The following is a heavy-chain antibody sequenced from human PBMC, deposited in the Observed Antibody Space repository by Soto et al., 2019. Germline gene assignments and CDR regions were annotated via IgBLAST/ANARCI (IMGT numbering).Heavy chain of an antibody. V-gene: IGHV1-69*01. CDR1: GGTFSSSA. CDR2: IIPISNTA. Sequence: QVQLVQSGAEVKKPGSSVTVSCKASGGTFSSSAISWVRQAPGQGLEWMGGIIPISNTANYAQKFQGRVTITADESTSTAYMELRSLRSGDTAVYYCARGDSSGYYEYYFDSRGQGTLVTVSA. CDR3: ARGDSSGYYEYYFDS. J-gene: IGHJ4*02. D-gene: IGHD3-22*01.